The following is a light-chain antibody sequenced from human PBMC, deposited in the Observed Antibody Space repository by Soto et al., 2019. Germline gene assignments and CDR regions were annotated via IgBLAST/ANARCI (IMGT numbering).Light chain of an antibody. CDR2: DAS. CDR3: QQYVSIPLT. Sequence: TQSPATLSVSPGERATLSCRASQTVRKNYLAWYQQKPGQAPRLLIYDASSRATGIPDRFSGGGSGTDFTLTLSRLEAEDLAVYYCQQYVSIPLTFGGGTKVDI. V-gene: IGKV3-20*01. J-gene: IGKJ4*01. CDR1: QTVRKNY.